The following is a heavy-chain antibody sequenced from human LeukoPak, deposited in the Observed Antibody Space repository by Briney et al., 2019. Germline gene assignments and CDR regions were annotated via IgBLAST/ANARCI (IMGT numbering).Heavy chain of an antibody. Sequence: GGSLRLSCAVSGFTFSSYGMHWVRQAPGKGLEWVAVIWYDGSNKYYADSVKGRFTISRDNSKNTLYLQMNSLRAEDTAVYYCARDPGSGSSWFDPWGQGTLVTVSS. CDR2: IWYDGSNK. J-gene: IGHJ5*02. V-gene: IGHV3-33*01. CDR1: GFTFSSYG. D-gene: IGHD3-10*01. CDR3: ARDPGSGSSWFDP.